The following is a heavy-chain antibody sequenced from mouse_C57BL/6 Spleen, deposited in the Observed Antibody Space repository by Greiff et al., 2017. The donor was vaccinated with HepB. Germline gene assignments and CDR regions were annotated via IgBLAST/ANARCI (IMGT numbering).Heavy chain of an antibody. CDR3: ARWEDDYPFDY. V-gene: IGHV1-76*01. CDR2: IYPGSGNT. D-gene: IGHD2-4*01. Sequence: QVQLQQSGAELVRPGASVKLSCKASGYTFTDYYINWVKQRPGQGLEWIARIYPGSGNTYYNEKFKGKATLTAEKSSSTAYMQLSSLTSEDSAVYCCARWEDDYPFDYWGQGTTLTVSS. CDR1: GYTFTDYY. J-gene: IGHJ2*01.